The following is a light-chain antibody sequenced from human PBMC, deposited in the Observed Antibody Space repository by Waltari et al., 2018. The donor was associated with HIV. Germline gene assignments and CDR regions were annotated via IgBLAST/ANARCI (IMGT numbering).Light chain of an antibody. CDR1: QSISSN. CDR2: GVS. V-gene: IGKV3-15*01. J-gene: IGKJ1*01. Sequence: EIVMTQSPATLSVSPGERATLSCRASQSISSNLAWYQQKPGQAPRLLIYGVSTRTTGTPARFSGSGSGTDFTLTISSLQSEDFAVYYCQQFNSWPRTFGPGTKLEIK. CDR3: QQFNSWPRT.